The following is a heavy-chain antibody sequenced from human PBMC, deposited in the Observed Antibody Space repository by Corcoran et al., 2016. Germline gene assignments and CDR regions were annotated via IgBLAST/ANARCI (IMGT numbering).Heavy chain of an antibody. D-gene: IGHD3-9*01. CDR2: INPSGGST. J-gene: IGHJ6*02. V-gene: IGHV1-46*01. CDR3: ARGVITIFLYYYYGMDV. CDR1: GYTFTSYY. Sequence: QVQLVQSGAEVKKPGASVKVSCKASGYTFTSYYMHWVRQAPGQGLEWMGIINPSGGSTSYAQKFQGRVTMTRDTSTSTVYMELSSLRSDDTAAYYCARGVITIFLYYYYGMDVWGQGTTVTVSS.